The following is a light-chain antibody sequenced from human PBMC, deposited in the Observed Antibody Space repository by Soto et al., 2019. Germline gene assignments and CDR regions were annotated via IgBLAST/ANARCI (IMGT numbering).Light chain of an antibody. Sequence: DLQMTQSPSSLSASVGDRVTITCRASQSIGSYLNWYQHKPGKAPKLLIHAATTLQSGVPSRFSGSESGTDFTLTISNLQPGDFATYYCQQSYTAPHFGQGTKLEIK. CDR2: AAT. J-gene: IGKJ2*01. CDR1: QSIGSY. CDR3: QQSYTAPH. V-gene: IGKV1-39*01.